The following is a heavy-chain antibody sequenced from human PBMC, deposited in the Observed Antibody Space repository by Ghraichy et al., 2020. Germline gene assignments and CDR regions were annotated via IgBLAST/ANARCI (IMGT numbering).Heavy chain of an antibody. CDR2: FSSSSSFK. CDR3: ARGSTMVRGVPGFDY. J-gene: IGHJ4*02. D-gene: IGHD3-10*01. CDR1: GFTFSSYT. Sequence: GESLNISCAASGFTFSSYTMNWVRQAPGKGLEWVSSFSSSSSFKYYGDSVKGRFTISRDNAKNSLYLQMNSLRAEDTAVYYCARGSTMVRGVPGFDYWGQGTLVTVSS. V-gene: IGHV3-21*01.